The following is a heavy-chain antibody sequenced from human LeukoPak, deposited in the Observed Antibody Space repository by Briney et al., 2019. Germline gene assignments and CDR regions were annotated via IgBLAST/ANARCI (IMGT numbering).Heavy chain of an antibody. Sequence: SETPSLTCAVYGGSFSGYYWSWIRQPPGKGLEWIGEINHSGSTNYNPSLKSRVTISVDTSKNQFSLKLSSVTAADTAVYYCARGRIAVAGAYLYWGQGTLVTVSS. CDR3: ARGRIAVAGAYLY. V-gene: IGHV4-34*01. J-gene: IGHJ4*02. D-gene: IGHD6-19*01. CDR1: GGSFSGYY. CDR2: INHSGST.